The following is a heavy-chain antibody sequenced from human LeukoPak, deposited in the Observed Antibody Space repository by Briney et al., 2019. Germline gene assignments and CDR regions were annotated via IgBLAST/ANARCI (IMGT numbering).Heavy chain of an antibody. CDR1: GFTFSSYA. V-gene: IGHV3-23*01. D-gene: IGHD3-10*01. CDR2: ISGSGGST. Sequence: PGGSLRLSCAASGFTFSSYAMSWVRQAPGKGLEWVSAISGSGGSTYYADSVKGRFTISRDNSKNTLYLQMNSLRAEDTAVYYCAKARAVRGTHYYYMDVWGKGTTVTVSS. J-gene: IGHJ6*03. CDR3: AKARAVRGTHYYYMDV.